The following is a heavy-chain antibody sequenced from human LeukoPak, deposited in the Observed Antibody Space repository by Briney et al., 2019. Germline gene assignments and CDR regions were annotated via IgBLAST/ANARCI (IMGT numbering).Heavy chain of an antibody. CDR2: INPNSGGT. D-gene: IGHD2-2*02. CDR3: ARLWVYCSSTSCYNFDY. J-gene: IGHJ4*02. CDR1: GYTFTGYY. V-gene: IGHV1-2*02. Sequence: ASVKVSCKASGYTFTGYYMHWVRQAPGQGLEWMGWINPNSGGTNYAQKFQGRVTMTRDTSITTAYMELSRLRSDDTAVYYCARLWVYCSSTSCYNFDYWGQGTLVTVSS.